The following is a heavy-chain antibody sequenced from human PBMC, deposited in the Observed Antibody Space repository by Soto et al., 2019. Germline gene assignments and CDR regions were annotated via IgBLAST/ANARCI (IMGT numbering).Heavy chain of an antibody. CDR2: IDTTGST. D-gene: IGHD3-10*01. CDR3: AREFPGRVERGRAFDI. Sequence: LSLTCTVSGGSIISYYWSLIRQSAGKGLEWIGRIDTTGSTNYNPSLKGRVTLSMDTSKNQVSLRLSSLAAADTAVYFCAREFPGRVERGRAFDIWGQGTTVTVSS. J-gene: IGHJ3*02. V-gene: IGHV4-4*07. CDR1: GGSIISYY.